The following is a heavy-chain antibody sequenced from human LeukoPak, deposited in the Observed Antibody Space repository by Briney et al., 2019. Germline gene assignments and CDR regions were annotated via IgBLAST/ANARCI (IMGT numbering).Heavy chain of an antibody. J-gene: IGHJ4*02. V-gene: IGHV4-59*08. CDR2: IYYRGST. Sequence: SETLSLTCTVSGDSISSYYWSWIRQPPGKGLEWIGYIYYRGSTNYNPSLKSRVTMSVDTSKNQFSLMLRSVTAADTAVYFCARHLTIGGNSYGFDYWGQGTLVTVSS. CDR1: GDSISSYY. D-gene: IGHD5-18*01. CDR3: ARHLTIGGNSYGFDY.